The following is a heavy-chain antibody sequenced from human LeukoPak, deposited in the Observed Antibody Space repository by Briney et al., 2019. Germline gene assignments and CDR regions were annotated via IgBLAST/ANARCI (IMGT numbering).Heavy chain of an antibody. J-gene: IGHJ5*02. Sequence: PGGSLRLSCAASGFTFRGYGMSWVRQAPGEGLEWVSAIRGSGVTTYYADSVKGRFTISRDNSRTTLYLLMNSLIAEDTAVYYCGRDPGHYCSSTTCYFGWLDAWGQGTLVTVSS. V-gene: IGHV3-23*01. CDR3: GRDPGHYCSSTTCYFGWLDA. D-gene: IGHD2-2*01. CDR1: GFTFRGYG. CDR2: IRGSGVTT.